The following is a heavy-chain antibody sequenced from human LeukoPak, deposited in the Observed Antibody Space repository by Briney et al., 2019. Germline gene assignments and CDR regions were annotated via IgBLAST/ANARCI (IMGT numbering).Heavy chain of an antibody. CDR3: ARNYRSEYQLPPYYYYYYMDV. J-gene: IGHJ6*03. Sequence: SVKVSCKASGGTFSSYAISWVRQVPGQGLEWMGRIIPIFGTANYAQKFQGRVTITADKSTSTAYMELSSLRSEDTAVYYCARNYRSEYQLPPYYYYYYMDVWGKGTTVTVSS. CDR2: IIPIFGTA. D-gene: IGHD2-2*01. CDR1: GGTFSSYA. V-gene: IGHV1-69*06.